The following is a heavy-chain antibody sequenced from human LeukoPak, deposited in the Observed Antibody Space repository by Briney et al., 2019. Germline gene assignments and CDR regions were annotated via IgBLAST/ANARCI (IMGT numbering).Heavy chain of an antibody. Sequence: GGSLRLSCTASGFTFSTYAMSWVRQASGKGLEWVSAITDSGGNTYYAAPVKGRFTISRDNSKNTLYLQMNSLRAEDTAAYYCARAGHCTNGICFTADFDYWGQGTLVTVSS. CDR1: GFTFSTYA. D-gene: IGHD2-8*01. CDR3: ARAGHCTNGICFTADFDY. V-gene: IGHV3-23*01. CDR2: ITDSGGNT. J-gene: IGHJ4*02.